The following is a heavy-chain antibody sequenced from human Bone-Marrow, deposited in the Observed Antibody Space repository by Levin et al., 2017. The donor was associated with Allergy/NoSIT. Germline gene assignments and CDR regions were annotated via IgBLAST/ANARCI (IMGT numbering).Heavy chain of an antibody. CDR3: ARSPSTYYYESSGYFDY. Sequence: SETLSLTCTVSGGSISSYYWSWIRQPPGKGLEWIGYIYYSGSTNYNPSLKSRVTISVDTSKNQFSLKLSSVTAADTAVYYCARSPSTYYYESSGYFDYWGQGTLVTVSS. D-gene: IGHD3-22*01. CDR2: IYYSGST. J-gene: IGHJ4*02. V-gene: IGHV4-59*01. CDR1: GGSISSYY.